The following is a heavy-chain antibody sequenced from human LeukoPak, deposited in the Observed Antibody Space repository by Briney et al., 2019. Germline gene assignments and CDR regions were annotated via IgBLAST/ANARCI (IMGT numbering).Heavy chain of an antibody. D-gene: IGHD5-18*01. CDR1: GGSISSYY. CDR3: ARGVYSYDPPPFDY. Sequence: PSETLSLTCTVSGGSISSYYWSWIRQPPGKGLEWIGYIYYSGSTNYNPSLKSRVTISVDTSKNQFSLKLSSVTAADTAVYYCARGVYSYDPPPFDYWGQGTLVTVSS. J-gene: IGHJ4*02. CDR2: IYYSGST. V-gene: IGHV4-59*01.